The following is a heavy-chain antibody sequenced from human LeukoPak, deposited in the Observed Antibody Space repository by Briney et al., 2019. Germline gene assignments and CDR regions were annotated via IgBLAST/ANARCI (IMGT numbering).Heavy chain of an antibody. CDR3: VREGNELLSKNFDY. J-gene: IGHJ4*02. V-gene: IGHV1-2*02. CDR2: INPHSGGT. CDR1: GFTFSGHY. D-gene: IGHD2-21*02. Sequence: ASVKVSCTASGFTFSGHYIHWVRQAPGQGLEWMGYINPHSGGTSSPQKFQGRLTMTTDTSISAVYMELGSLTSDDTAMYYCVREGNELLSKNFDYWGQGTLVTVSS.